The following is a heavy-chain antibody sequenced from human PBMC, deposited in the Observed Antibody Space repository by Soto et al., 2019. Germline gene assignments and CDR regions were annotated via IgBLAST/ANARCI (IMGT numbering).Heavy chain of an antibody. Sequence: PSETLSLTCTVSGGTISSYYWSWIRQPPGKGLEWIGYIYYSGNTNYNPSLKSRVTISIDTSKTQFSLKLRSVTGADTALYFCARSISAHPEVGIWGQGTMVTV. CDR3: ARSISAHPEVGI. J-gene: IGHJ3*02. V-gene: IGHV4-59*01. CDR1: GGTISSYY. D-gene: IGHD6-6*01. CDR2: IYYSGNT.